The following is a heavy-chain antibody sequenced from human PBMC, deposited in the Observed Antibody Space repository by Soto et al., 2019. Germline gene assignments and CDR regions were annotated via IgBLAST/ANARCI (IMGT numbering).Heavy chain of an antibody. CDR2: IYYSGST. CDR3: ASVCGGACHHGMVV. V-gene: IGHV4-31*03. D-gene: IGHD2-21*02. J-gene: IGHJ6*02. CDR1: GGSISSGGYY. Sequence: QVQLQESGPGLVKPSQTLSLTCTVSGGSISSGGYYWSWIRQHPGKGLEWIGYIYYSGSTYYNPSLKSRVTISVDSARNQLSLKLGSVPGADTAVYYEASVCGGACHHGMVVWGQGTTVTVSS.